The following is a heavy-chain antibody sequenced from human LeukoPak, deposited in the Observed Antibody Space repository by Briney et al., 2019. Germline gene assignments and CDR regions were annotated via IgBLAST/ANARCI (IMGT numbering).Heavy chain of an antibody. Sequence: PSETLSLTCTVSGGSIASYYWSWIRQPPGKGLEWIGYIYDGGSTNYNPSLKSRVSISIDTSKIQFSLKLNSVTAADTAVYYRARHPGARGWYFDLWGRGTLVTVSS. J-gene: IGHJ2*01. D-gene: IGHD1-26*01. CDR1: GGSIASYY. CDR3: ARHPGARGWYFDL. V-gene: IGHV4-59*08. CDR2: IYDGGST.